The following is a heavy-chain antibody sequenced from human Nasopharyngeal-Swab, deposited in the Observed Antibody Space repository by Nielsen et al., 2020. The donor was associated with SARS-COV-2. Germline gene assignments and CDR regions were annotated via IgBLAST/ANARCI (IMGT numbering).Heavy chain of an antibody. D-gene: IGHD6-13*01. CDR3: ASAAGSWNYYYYYGMDV. Sequence: KVSCKASGGTFSSYVISWVRQAPGQGLEWMGRIIPILGIANYAQKFQGRVTITADKSTSTAYMELSSLRSEDTAVYYCASAAGSWNYYYYYGMDVWGQGTTVTVSS. V-gene: IGHV1-69*04. J-gene: IGHJ6*02. CDR2: IIPILGIA. CDR1: GGTFSSYV.